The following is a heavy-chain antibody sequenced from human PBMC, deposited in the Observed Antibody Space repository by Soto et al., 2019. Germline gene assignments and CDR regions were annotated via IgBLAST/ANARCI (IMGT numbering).Heavy chain of an antibody. CDR2: ISGSGGST. V-gene: IGHV3-23*01. J-gene: IGHJ4*02. CDR1: GFTFSSYA. D-gene: IGHD6-6*01. Sequence: GSLRLSCAASGFTFSSYAMSWVRQAPGKGLEWVSAISGSGGSTYYADSVKGRFTISRDNSKNTLYLQMNSLRAEDTAVYYCAKDSRGVRAAYSSSPGYWGQGTLVTVSS. CDR3: AKDSRGVRAAYSSSPGY.